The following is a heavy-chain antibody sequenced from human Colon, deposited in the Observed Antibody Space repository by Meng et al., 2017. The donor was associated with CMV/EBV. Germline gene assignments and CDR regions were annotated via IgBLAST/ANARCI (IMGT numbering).Heavy chain of an antibody. Sequence: SETLPLTCSVSGVSISTTNYCWGWIRQSPGKGLEWIGSICYTGLTYYNPSLKSRVTISVDTSKNQFSLRLSSVTAADTAVYYCAKDGRIFGVVSFDYWGQGTLVTVSS. V-gene: IGHV4-39*07. CDR2: ICYTGLT. J-gene: IGHJ4*02. D-gene: IGHD3-3*02. CDR3: AKDGRIFGVVSFDY. CDR1: GVSISTTNYC.